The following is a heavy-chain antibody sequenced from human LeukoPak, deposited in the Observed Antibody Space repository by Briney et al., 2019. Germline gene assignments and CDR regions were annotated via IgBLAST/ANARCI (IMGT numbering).Heavy chain of an antibody. V-gene: IGHV4-39*01. CDR1: GGSISSSSYY. J-gene: IGHJ4*02. CDR3: AAGWMVRGNYFDY. D-gene: IGHD3-10*01. Sequence: LETLSLTCTVSGGSISSSSYYWGWIRQPPGKGLEWIGSIYYSGSTYYNPSLKSRVTISVDTSKNQFSLKLSSVTAADTAVYYCAAGWMVRGNYFDYWGQGTLVTVSS. CDR2: IYYSGST.